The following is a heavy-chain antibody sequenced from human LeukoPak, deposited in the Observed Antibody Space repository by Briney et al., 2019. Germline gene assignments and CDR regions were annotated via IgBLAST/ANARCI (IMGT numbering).Heavy chain of an antibody. D-gene: IGHD3-3*01. Sequence: PGGSLRLSCAASGFTVSSNYMSWVRQAPGKGLEWVSVIYSGGSTYYADSVTGRFTISRDNSKNTLYLQMNSLRAEDTAVYYCARRITIFGVVMTYYYYGMDVWGQGTTVTVSS. V-gene: IGHV3-53*01. CDR2: IYSGGST. CDR1: GFTVSSNY. CDR3: ARRITIFGVVMTYYYYGMDV. J-gene: IGHJ6*02.